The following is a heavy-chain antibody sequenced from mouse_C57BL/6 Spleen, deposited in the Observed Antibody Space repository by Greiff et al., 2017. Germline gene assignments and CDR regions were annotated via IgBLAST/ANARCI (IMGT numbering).Heavy chain of an antibody. Sequence: QVQLQQPGAELVKPGASVKMSCKASGYTFTSYWITWVKQRPGQGLEWIGDIYPGSGSTNYNEKFKSKATLTVDTSSSTAYMQLSSLTSEDAAVYYCARSTSFYAMDDWGKGTSVTVSS. CDR1: GYTFTSYW. D-gene: IGHD6-1*01. CDR3: ARSTSFYAMDD. V-gene: IGHV1-55*01. J-gene: IGHJ4*01. CDR2: IYPGSGST.